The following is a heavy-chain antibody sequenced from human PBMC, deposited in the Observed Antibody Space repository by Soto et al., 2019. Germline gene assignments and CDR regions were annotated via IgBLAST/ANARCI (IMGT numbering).Heavy chain of an antibody. J-gene: IGHJ4*02. CDR3: VARYCSSTTCYQVDY. CDR1: GFTFTNYA. CDR2: ISSTGGST. V-gene: IGHV3-64D*06. Sequence: PGGALRLSCSASGFTFTNYAIHWIRQSPGKGLEYVSAISSTGGSTYYADSVKGRFTISRDNSKNTVYLQMSSLRSEDSAVYYCVARYCSSTTCYQVDYWGQGTLVPVSS. D-gene: IGHD2-2*01.